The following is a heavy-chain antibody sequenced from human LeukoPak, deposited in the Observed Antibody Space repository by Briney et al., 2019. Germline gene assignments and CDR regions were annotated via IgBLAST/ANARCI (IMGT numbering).Heavy chain of an antibody. D-gene: IGHD2-2*01. CDR2: MYYTGST. Sequence: TSETLSLTCTVSGGSISSGDYYWSWIRQPPGKGLELIAYMYYTGSTNYNPSLKSRVTISVDTSQNQFSLKLSSVTAADTAVYYCARGQRQLLWPWGQGTLVTVSS. CDR1: GGSISSGDYY. CDR3: ARGQRQLLWP. J-gene: IGHJ5*02. V-gene: IGHV4-61*08.